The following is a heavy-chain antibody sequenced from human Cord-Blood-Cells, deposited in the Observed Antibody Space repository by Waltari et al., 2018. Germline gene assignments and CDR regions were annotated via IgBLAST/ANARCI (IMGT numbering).Heavy chain of an antibody. D-gene: IGHD1-26*01. J-gene: IGHJ6*02. CDR3: AKDLSGSYYYYYGMDV. CDR1: GFTFSSYA. Sequence: EVQLLESGGGLVQPGGSLRLSCAASGFTFSSYAMSWVRQAPGKGLEWVSAISGSGGSTYYADSVKGRFTSSRDNSKNTLYLQMNSLRAEDTAVYYCAKDLSGSYYYYYGMDVWGQGTTVTVSS. V-gene: IGHV3-23*01. CDR2: ISGSGGST.